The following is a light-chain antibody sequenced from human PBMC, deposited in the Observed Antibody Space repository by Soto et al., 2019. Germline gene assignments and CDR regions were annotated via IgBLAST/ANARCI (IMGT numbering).Light chain of an antibody. CDR1: QSVSRN. V-gene: IGKV3-15*01. CDR2: GAS. Sequence: EIVMTQSPATLSVSPGERATLSCRASQSVSRNLAWYQQKPGQAPSLLIYGASTRATGIPARFSGSGSGTEFTLTISSLQSEDFAVDYCQQYNNWPRTFGQGTKVEIK. J-gene: IGKJ1*01. CDR3: QQYNNWPRT.